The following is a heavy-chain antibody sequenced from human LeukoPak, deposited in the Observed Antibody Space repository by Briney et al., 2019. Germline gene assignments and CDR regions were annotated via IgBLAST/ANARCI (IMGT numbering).Heavy chain of an antibody. CDR3: ARAQVITFGGVIVNFDY. D-gene: IGHD3-16*02. J-gene: IGHJ4*02. CDR1: GDSIGSSSYY. CDR2: IYYSGST. V-gene: IGHV4-39*01. Sequence: SETLSLTCTVFGDSIGSSSYYWGWIRQPPGKGLEWIGSIYYSGSTYYNPSLKSRVTISVDTSKNQFSLKLSSVTAADTAVYYCARAQVITFGGVIVNFDYWGQGTLVTVSS.